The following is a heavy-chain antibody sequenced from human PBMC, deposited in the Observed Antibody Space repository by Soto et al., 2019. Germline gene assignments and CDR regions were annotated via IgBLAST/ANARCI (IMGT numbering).Heavy chain of an antibody. J-gene: IGHJ4*01. V-gene: IGHV4-4*08. CDR1: DGSMSTYY. D-gene: IGHD3-10*01. CDR3: ARDTRVMKSHSGDERTDHPGGGCAY. CDR2: TFHSGST. Sequence: SETLSLTCTLSDGSMSTYYWNWIRQPPGKGLEWIGTTFHSGSTYYNPSLKSRVAISVDTSKNQVSLKLSSVTAADTAVYYCARDTRVMKSHSGDERTDHPGGGCAYWLHRTLVTVSS.